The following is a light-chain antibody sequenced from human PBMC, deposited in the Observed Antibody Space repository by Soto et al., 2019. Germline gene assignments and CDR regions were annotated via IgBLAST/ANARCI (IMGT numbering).Light chain of an antibody. CDR3: QQRSNWPPLIS. Sequence: EIVMTQSPATLSVSPGERATLSCRASQSVRNNLAWYQQKPGQAPRLLIYGASTRATGIPARFSGSGSGTEFTLTISSLQSEDFAVYYCQQRSNWPPLISFGQGTRLEIK. CDR1: QSVRNN. CDR2: GAS. V-gene: IGKV3-15*01. J-gene: IGKJ5*01.